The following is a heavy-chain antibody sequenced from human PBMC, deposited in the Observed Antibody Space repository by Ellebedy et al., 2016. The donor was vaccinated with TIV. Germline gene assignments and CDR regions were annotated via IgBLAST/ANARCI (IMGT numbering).Heavy chain of an antibody. CDR1: GFSFSSYS. J-gene: IGHJ3*02. CDR2: ISDSSSYI. CDR3: ARYNYYDSNGYSVNAFDI. D-gene: IGHD3-22*01. V-gene: IGHV3-21*01. Sequence: GGSLRLSCAASGFSFSSYSMNWVRQAPGKGLEWVSSISDSSSYIYYADSVKGRFTTSRDNAKNSLFLQMDSLRAEDTAVYYCARYNYYDSNGYSVNAFDIWGQGTMVTVSS.